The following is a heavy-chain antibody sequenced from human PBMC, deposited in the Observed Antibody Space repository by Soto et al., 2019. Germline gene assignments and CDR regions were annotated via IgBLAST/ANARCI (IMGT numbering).Heavy chain of an antibody. Sequence: GESLKISCKGSGYSFTSYWIGWVRQMPGKGLEWMGIIYPGDSDTRYSPSFQGQVTISADKSISTAYLQWSSLKASDTAMYYWARHGPRPLWFGDYYYYMDVWGKGTTVTVSS. J-gene: IGHJ6*03. V-gene: IGHV5-51*01. D-gene: IGHD3-10*01. CDR3: ARHGPRPLWFGDYYYYMDV. CDR1: GYSFTSYW. CDR2: IYPGDSDT.